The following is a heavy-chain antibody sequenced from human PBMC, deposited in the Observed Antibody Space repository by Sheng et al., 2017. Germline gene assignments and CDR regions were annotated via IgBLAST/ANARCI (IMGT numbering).Heavy chain of an antibody. J-gene: IGHJ5*02. V-gene: IGHV4-39*07. CDR1: GASISSSNLY. D-gene: IGHD2-21*01. CDR2: IVYSGSS. CDR3: ARANGDFPYNWFDP. Sequence: QLQLQESGPGLVKPSETLSLTCTVSGASISSSNLYWGWIRQPPGKGLEWIGTIVYSGSSHYNPSLKSRVAMSLDTSKNQFSLNLNSVTAADTAVYYCARANGDFPYNWFDPWGQGTRVTVSS.